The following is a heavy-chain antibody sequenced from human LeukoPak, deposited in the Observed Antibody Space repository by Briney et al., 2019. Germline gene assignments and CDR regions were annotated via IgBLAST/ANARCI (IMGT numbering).Heavy chain of an antibody. CDR3: AREIGGYFDY. J-gene: IGHJ4*02. D-gene: IGHD3-3*01. CDR1: GYSISSGYY. Sequence: SETLSLTCAVSGYSISSGYYWGWIRQPPGKGLEWIGSIYHSGSTYYNPSLKSRVTISVETSKNQFSLKLSSVTAADTAVYYCAREIGGYFDYWGQGTLVTVSS. V-gene: IGHV4-38-2*01. CDR2: IYHSGST.